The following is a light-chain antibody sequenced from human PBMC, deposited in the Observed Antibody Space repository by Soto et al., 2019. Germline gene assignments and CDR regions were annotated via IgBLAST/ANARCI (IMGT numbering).Light chain of an antibody. CDR1: SSDVGGYKY. V-gene: IGLV2-14*03. CDR3: GSYTSSSTEV. CDR2: DIR. J-gene: IGLJ1*01. Sequence: QSALTQPASVSGSPGQSITISCTGTSSDVGGYKYVSWYQQHPGKAPKLMIYDIRNRPSGVSNRFSGSKSGNTASLTISGLQAEDEADYYCGSYTSSSTEVFGTGTKLTVL.